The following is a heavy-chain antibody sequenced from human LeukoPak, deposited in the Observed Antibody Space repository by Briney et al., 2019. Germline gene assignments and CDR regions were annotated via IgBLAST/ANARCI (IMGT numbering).Heavy chain of an antibody. D-gene: IGHD3-22*01. CDR3: ARGVPDYYDSSGYLSSLGDI. J-gene: IGHJ3*02. CDR2: IIPIFGTA. CDR1: GGTFSSYA. V-gene: IGHV1-69*05. Sequence: GASVKVSCKASGGTFSSYAISWVRQAPGQGLEWMGGIIPIFGTANYAQKFQGRVTITTDESTSTAYMELSSLRSEDTAVYYCARGVPDYYDSSGYLSSLGDIWDQGTMVTVSS.